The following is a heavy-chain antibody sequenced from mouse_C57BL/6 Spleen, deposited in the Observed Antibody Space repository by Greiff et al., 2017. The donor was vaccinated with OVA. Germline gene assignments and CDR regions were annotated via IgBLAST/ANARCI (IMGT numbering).Heavy chain of an antibody. Sequence: VQLKESGPGLVKPSQSLSLTCSVTGYSITSGYYWNWIRQFPGNKLEWMGYISYDGSNNYNPSLKNRISITRDTSKNQFFLKLNSVTTEDTATYYCARRAFFDYWGQGTTLTVSS. CDR3: ARRAFFDY. D-gene: IGHD3-3*01. CDR2: ISYDGSN. J-gene: IGHJ2*01. V-gene: IGHV3-6*01. CDR1: GYSITSGYY.